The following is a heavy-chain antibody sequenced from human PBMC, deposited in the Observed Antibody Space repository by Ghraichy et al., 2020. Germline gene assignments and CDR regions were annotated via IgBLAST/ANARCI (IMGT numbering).Heavy chain of an antibody. CDR3: AHRRYYDSSGYDY. CDR1: GFSLSTGGEG. Sequence: SGPTLVKPTQTLTLTCTFSGFSLSTGGEGVGWIRQPPGKALEWLALIYRGGDQRYNGALKSRLTISEVAYKNQVVLTMTNMGPVDTATYFCAHRRYYDSSGYDYWGQGTVVPVAS. D-gene: IGHD3-22*01. CDR2: IYRGGDQ. V-gene: IGHV2-5*02. J-gene: IGHJ4*02.